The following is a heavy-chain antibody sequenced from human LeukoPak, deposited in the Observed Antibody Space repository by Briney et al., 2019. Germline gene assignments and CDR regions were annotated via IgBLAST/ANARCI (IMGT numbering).Heavy chain of an antibody. CDR2: IYHSGST. CDR1: GYSISSGYY. V-gene: IGHV4-38-2*02. Sequence: SETLPLTCTVSGYSISSGYYWGWIRQPPGKGLEWIGSIYHSGSTYYNPSLKSRVTISVDTSKNQFSLKLSSVTAADTAVYYCALVYYYDSSGYYLDEYFQHWGQGTLVTVSS. CDR3: ALVYYYDSSGYYLDEYFQH. J-gene: IGHJ1*01. D-gene: IGHD3-22*01.